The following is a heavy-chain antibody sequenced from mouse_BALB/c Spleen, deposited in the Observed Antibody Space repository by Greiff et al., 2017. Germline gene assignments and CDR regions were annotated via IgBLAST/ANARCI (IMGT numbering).Heavy chain of an antibody. D-gene: IGHD1-1*02. J-gene: IGHJ3*01. CDR2: IDPENGAT. CDR1: GFTIKDYY. V-gene: IGHV14-4*02. CDR3: SAGYGAY. Sequence: VQLQQSGAELVRPGASVKLSCTASGFTIKDYYMHWVQQRPEQGLEWIGWIDPENGATEYAPRFQGKATMTADTTTNTAYLQVSSLTSEDTAVYYSSAGYGAYWGQGTLVTVSA.